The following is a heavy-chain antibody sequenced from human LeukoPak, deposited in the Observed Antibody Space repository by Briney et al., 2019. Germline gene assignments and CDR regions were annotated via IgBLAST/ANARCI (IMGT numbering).Heavy chain of an antibody. V-gene: IGHV3-66*01. Sequence: GGSLRLSCAASGFTVSSNYMSWVRQAPGKGLEWVSVIYSGGSTCYADSVKGRFTISRDNSKNTLYLQMNSLRAEDTAVYYCARDLAPYSSGWYGGPYGMDVWGQGTTVTVSS. CDR2: IYSGGST. J-gene: IGHJ6*02. CDR1: GFTVSSNY. D-gene: IGHD6-19*01. CDR3: ARDLAPYSSGWYGGPYGMDV.